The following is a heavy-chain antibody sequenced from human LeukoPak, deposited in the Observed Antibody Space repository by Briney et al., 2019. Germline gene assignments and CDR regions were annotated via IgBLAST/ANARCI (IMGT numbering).Heavy chain of an antibody. CDR3: ARVRTTVTASDWFDP. V-gene: IGHV4-34*01. D-gene: IGHD4-17*01. CDR1: GGSFSGYY. Sequence: KPSETLSLTCAVYGGSFSGYYWSWIRQPPGKGLEWIGEINHSGSTNYNPSLKSRVTISVDTPKNQFSLKLSSVTAADTAVYYCARVRTTVTASDWFDPWGQGTLVTVSS. CDR2: INHSGST. J-gene: IGHJ5*02.